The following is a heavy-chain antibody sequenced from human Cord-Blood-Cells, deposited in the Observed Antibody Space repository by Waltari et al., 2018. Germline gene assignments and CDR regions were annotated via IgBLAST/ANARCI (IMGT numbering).Heavy chain of an antibody. Sequence: QVQLVQSGAEVKKPGASVKVSCKASGYTFTGYYMHWVRQAPGQGLEWMGGINPNNGGTNDAQKCQGRVTMTRDTSISTAYMELSRLRSDDTAVYYCARGLSQQLVLDAFDIWGQGTMVTVSS. V-gene: IGHV1-2*02. CDR2: INPNNGGT. J-gene: IGHJ3*02. D-gene: IGHD6-13*01. CDR1: GYTFTGYY. CDR3: ARGLSQQLVLDAFDI.